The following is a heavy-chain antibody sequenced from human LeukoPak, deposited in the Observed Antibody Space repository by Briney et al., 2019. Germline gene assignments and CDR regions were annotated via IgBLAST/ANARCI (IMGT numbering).Heavy chain of an antibody. CDR2: IYSGGSA. Sequence: GSLRLSCAASGFTVSSNYMSWVRQAPGKGLEWVSVIYSGGSAYYADSVKGRFTISRDNSKNTLYLQMNSLRAEDTAVYYCARDIAYDSSGYYSPHFDYWGQGTLVTVSS. J-gene: IGHJ4*02. CDR3: ARDIAYDSSGYYSPHFDY. D-gene: IGHD3-22*01. CDR1: GFTVSSNY. V-gene: IGHV3-53*01.